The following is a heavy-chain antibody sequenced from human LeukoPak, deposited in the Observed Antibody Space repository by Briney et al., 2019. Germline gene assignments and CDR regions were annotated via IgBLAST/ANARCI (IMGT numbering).Heavy chain of an antibody. V-gene: IGHV3-21*01. CDR3: ARDRAPEAFGI. CDR2: ISSSSSYI. Sequence: GGSLRLSCAASGFTFSSYSMNWVRQAPGKGLEWVSSISSSSSYIYYADSVKGRFTISRDNAKNSLYLQMNSLRAEDMAVYYCARDRAPEAFGIWGQGAMVTVAS. CDR1: GFTFSSYS. D-gene: IGHD1-14*01. J-gene: IGHJ3*02.